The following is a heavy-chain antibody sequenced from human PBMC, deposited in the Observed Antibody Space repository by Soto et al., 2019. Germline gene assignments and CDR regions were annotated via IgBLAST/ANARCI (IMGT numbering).Heavy chain of an antibody. CDR3: AKTYGPFGWLDP. CDR2: IYYSGNT. Sequence: QVHLQESGPGLVKPSQTLSLTCTVSGGSISNAQYYWAWIRQHPGKGLEWIGYIYYSGNTYYSPSLKSRVSISLDTSKNLFSLKVNSVTAADTAVYYCAKTYGPFGWLDPWGQGTLVTVSS. D-gene: IGHD3-10*01. CDR1: GGSISNAQYY. V-gene: IGHV4-31*03. J-gene: IGHJ5*02.